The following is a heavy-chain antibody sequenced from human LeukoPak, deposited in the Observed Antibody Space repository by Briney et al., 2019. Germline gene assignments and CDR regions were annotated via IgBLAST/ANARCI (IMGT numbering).Heavy chain of an antibody. V-gene: IGHV1-69*04. D-gene: IGHD4/OR15-4a*01. J-gene: IGHJ6*02. CDR3: ARDISVDYDADYYYGMDV. Sequence: ASVKVSCKASGGTFTSYSFTWVRQAPGQGLEWMGRIIPLLDIVNYAQKFQGRVTIMADKSTSTAYMELRSLRSEDTAVYYCARDISVDYDADYYYGMDVWGQGTTVTVSS. CDR2: IIPLLDIV. CDR1: GGTFTSYS.